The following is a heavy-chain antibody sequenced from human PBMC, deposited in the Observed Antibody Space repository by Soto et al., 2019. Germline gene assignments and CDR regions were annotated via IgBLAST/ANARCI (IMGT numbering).Heavy chain of an antibody. J-gene: IGHJ4*02. CDR2: INHVGIT. V-gene: IGHV4-34*01. CDR1: GGSFSGYY. CDR3: ARAHDFWGGRQQPIDS. D-gene: IGHD3-3*01. Sequence: QVQLQQWGAGLLKPSETLSLTCVVNGGSFSGYYWSWVRLPPGKGLEWIGEINHVGITNYNPSLKSRVSIPVDTSKSQFSLKLSSVTAADTAVYYCARAHDFWGGRQQPIDSWGQGTLVTVSS.